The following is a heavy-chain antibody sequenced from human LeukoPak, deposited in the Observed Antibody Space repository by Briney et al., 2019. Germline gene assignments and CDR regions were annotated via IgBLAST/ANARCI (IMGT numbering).Heavy chain of an antibody. CDR3: ARVTGYMVEDYFDY. CDR2: IYHSGSA. D-gene: IGHD6-13*01. CDR1: GGSISSNNW. Sequence: PSGTLSLTCGVSGGSISSNNWWSWVRQPPGQGLEWIGEIYHSGSANYNPSLKSRVTISVDKSKNQFSLRLSSVTAADTAVYYCARVTGYMVEDYFDYWGQGTLVTVSS. V-gene: IGHV4-4*02. J-gene: IGHJ4*02.